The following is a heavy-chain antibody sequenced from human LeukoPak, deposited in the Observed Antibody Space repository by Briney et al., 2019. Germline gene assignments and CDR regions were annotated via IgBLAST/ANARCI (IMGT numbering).Heavy chain of an antibody. CDR2: MSPNSGDT. CDR3: AHSPDTGYSSSWYFDY. J-gene: IGHJ4*02. Sequence: ASVKVSCKASGYTFTSHDINWVRQATGQGLEWMGWMSPNSGDTGYAQKFQGRVTMTSDSSISTAYMELSSLRAEDTAVYYCAHSPDTGYSSSWYFDYWGQGTLVTVSS. CDR1: GYTFTSHD. D-gene: IGHD6-13*01. V-gene: IGHV1-8*01.